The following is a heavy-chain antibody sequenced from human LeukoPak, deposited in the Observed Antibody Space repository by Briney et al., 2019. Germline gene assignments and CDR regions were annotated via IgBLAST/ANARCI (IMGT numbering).Heavy chain of an antibody. CDR2: IYASASA. V-gene: IGHV4-4*07. J-gene: IGHJ5*02. Sequence: SETLSLTCTVSGGSISSYYWSWIRQPAGKGLEWIGRIYASASANYNPSLKSRVTISVDTSKNQFSLKLSSVTAADTAVYYCARDRGSSYYSIWFDPWGQGTLVTVSS. CDR3: ARDRGSSYYSIWFDP. CDR1: GGSISSYY. D-gene: IGHD6-13*01.